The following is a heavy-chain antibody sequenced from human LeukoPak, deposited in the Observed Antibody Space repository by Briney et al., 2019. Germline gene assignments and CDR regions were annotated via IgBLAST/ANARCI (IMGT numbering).Heavy chain of an antibody. V-gene: IGHV4-39*07. CDR2: IYYSGST. Sequence: PSETLSLTCTVSGGSISSSGYYWDWIRQPPGKGLEWIGNIYYSGSTYYNPSLKSRVTISIDTSKNQFSLKLSSVTAADTAIYYCARAYMITFGKFIAPPWGYWGQGTLVTVSS. D-gene: IGHD3-16*02. CDR3: ARAYMITFGKFIAPPWGY. CDR1: GGSISSSGYY. J-gene: IGHJ4*02.